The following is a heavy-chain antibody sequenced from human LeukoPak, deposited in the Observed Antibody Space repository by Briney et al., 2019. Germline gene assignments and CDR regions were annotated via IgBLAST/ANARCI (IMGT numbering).Heavy chain of an antibody. D-gene: IGHD3-22*01. CDR1: GGSFSGYY. CDR2: IYYSGST. CDR3: ARLLDNDSSGYPDTFDM. Sequence: PSETLSLTCAVYGGSFSGYYWSWIRQPPGKGLEWIGYIYYSGSTKYNPSLQSRVTISVDTSESNFSLKLTSVTAADTAVYYCARLLDNDSSGYPDTFDMWGQGTVVIVSS. J-gene: IGHJ3*02. V-gene: IGHV4-59*01.